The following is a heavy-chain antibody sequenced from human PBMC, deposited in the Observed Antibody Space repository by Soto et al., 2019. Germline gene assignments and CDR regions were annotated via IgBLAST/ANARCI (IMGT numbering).Heavy chain of an antibody. J-gene: IGHJ4*01. D-gene: IGHD1-7*01. Sequence: ASVKVSCKASGYIFATYYMHWLRQAPGQGLEWMGIINPSGGSPTYAQKFQDRVTLTRHTSTSTVYMELSSLRSEDTAVYYCARDGTYGQFDYWG. V-gene: IGHV1-46*01. CDR3: ARDGTYGQFDY. CDR2: INPSGGSP. CDR1: GYIFATYY.